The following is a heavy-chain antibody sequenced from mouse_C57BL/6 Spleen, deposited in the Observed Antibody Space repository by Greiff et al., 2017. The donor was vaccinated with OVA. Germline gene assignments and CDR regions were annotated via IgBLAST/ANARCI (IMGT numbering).Heavy chain of an antibody. V-gene: IGHV6-3*01. J-gene: IGHJ1*03. CDR2: IRLKSDNYAT. Sequence: EVKLMESGGGLVQPGGSMKLSCVASGFTFSNYWMNWVRQSPEKGLEWVAQIRLKSDNYATHYAESVKGRFTISRDDSKSSVYLQMNNLRAEDTGIYYCTEVVATEYFDVWGTGTTVTVSS. D-gene: IGHD1-1*01. CDR1: GFTFSNYW. CDR3: TEVVATEYFDV.